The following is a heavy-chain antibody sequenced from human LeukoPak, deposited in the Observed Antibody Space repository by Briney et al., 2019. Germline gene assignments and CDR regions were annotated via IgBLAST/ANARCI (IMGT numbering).Heavy chain of an antibody. V-gene: IGHV3-23*01. CDR1: GGSFSGYY. Sequence: PSETLSLTCAVYGGSFSGYYWSWVRQAPGKGLEWVSAINGSGGSTYYADSVKGRFTTSRDNSKNTLYLQMNSLRAEDTAVYYCAKAPSGSIDYWGQGTLVTVSS. J-gene: IGHJ4*02. D-gene: IGHD3-10*01. CDR2: INGSGGST. CDR3: AKAPSGSIDY.